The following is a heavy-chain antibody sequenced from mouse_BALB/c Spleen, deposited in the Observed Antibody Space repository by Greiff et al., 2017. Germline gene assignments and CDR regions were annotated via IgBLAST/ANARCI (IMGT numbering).Heavy chain of an antibody. Sequence: EVHLVESGPELVKPGASVKMSCKASGYTFTSYVMHWVKQKPGQGLEWIGYINPYNDGTKYNEKFKGKATLTSDKSSSTAYMELSSLTSEDSAVYYCARGITHYFDYWGQGTTLTVSS. CDR1: GYTFTSYV. V-gene: IGHV1-14*01. CDR3: ARGITHYFDY. D-gene: IGHD2-4*01. CDR2: INPYNDGT. J-gene: IGHJ2*01.